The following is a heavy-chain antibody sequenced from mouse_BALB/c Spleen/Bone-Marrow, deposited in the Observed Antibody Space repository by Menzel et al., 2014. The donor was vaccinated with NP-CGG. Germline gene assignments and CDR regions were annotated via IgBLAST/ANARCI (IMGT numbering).Heavy chain of an antibody. CDR1: GYTFTSYV. Sequence: EVQLQESGPELVKPGASVKMSCKASGYTFTSYVMHWVKLKPGQGLEWIGYINPYNDGTKYNEKFKGKATLTSDKSSSTAYMELSSLTSEDSAVYYCASPYYRYDALDYWGQGTSVTVSS. J-gene: IGHJ4*01. D-gene: IGHD2-14*01. CDR3: ASPYYRYDALDY. V-gene: IGHV1-14*01. CDR2: INPYNDGT.